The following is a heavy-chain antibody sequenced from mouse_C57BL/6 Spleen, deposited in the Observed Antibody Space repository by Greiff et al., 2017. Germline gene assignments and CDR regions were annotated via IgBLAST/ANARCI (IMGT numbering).Heavy chain of an antibody. V-gene: IGHV1-22*01. CDR1: GYKFTDYN. CDR2: INPNNGGT. D-gene: IGHD1-1*01. J-gene: IGHJ1*03. Sequence: VQLKESGPELVKPGASVKMSCKASGYKFTDYNMNWVKQSHGKSLEWIGNINPNNGGTSYNQKFKGKATLTVNKSSSTAYMVLRSLTSEDSAVYYCARGYYGSSYNWYFDVWGTGTPVTVSS. CDR3: ARGYYGSSYNWYFDV.